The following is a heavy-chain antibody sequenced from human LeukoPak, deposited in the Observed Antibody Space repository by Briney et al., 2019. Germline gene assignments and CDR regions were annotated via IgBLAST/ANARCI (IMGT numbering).Heavy chain of an antibody. V-gene: IGHV3-48*01. CDR2: ISSSSSTI. D-gene: IGHD1-1*01. J-gene: IGHJ6*03. Sequence: PGGSLRLSCAASGFTFSSYSMNWVRQAPGKGLEWVSYISSSSSTIYYADSVKGRFTISRDNAKNSLYLQMNSLRAEDTAVYYCAREVVYYYYYMDVWGKGTTVTVSS. CDR3: AREVVYYYYYMDV. CDR1: GFTFSSYS.